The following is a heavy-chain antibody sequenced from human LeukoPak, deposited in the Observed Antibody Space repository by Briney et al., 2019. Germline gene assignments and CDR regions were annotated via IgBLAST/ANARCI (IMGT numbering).Heavy chain of an antibody. CDR1: GYSISSGYY. D-gene: IGHD3-22*01. Sequence: PSETLSLTCAVSGYSISSGYYWGWIRQPPGKGPEWIGSIYHSGSTYYNPSLKSRVTISVDTSKNQFSLKLSSVTAADTAVYYCARRYYYDGDAFDIWGQGTMVTVSS. CDR3: ARRYYYDGDAFDI. J-gene: IGHJ3*02. V-gene: IGHV4-38-2*01. CDR2: IYHSGST.